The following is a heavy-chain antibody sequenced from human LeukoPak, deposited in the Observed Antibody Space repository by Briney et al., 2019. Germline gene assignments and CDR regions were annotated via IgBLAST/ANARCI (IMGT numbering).Heavy chain of an antibody. CDR2: IYYSGST. V-gene: IGHV4-59*01. CDR1: GGSISSYY. J-gene: IGHJ4*02. D-gene: IGHD3-10*01. Sequence: SETLSLTCTVSGGSISSYYWSWIRQPPGKGLEWIGYIYYSGSTNYNPSLKSRVTISVDTSKNQFSLKLRSVTAADTAVYFCAREASRAGTYYFDYWGQGTLLTVS. CDR3: AREASRAGTYYFDY.